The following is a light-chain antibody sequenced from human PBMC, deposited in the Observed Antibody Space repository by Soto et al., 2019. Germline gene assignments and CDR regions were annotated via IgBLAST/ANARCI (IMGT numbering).Light chain of an antibody. CDR3: CSYAGSYTSYV. CDR1: SSDVDGYNY. CDR2: DVS. Sequence: QSVLTQPRSVSGSPGQSVTISCTGTSSDVDGYNYVSWYQQHPGKAPKLMIYDVSERPSGVPDRFSGSKSGNTASLTISGLQAEDEADYYCCSYAGSYTSYVFGNGTKVTVL. J-gene: IGLJ1*01. V-gene: IGLV2-11*01.